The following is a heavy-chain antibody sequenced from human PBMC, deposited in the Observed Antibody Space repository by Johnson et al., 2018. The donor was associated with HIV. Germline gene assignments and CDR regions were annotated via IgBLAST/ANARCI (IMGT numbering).Heavy chain of an antibody. CDR3: TKAGGQLVLDDAFDI. J-gene: IGHJ3*02. V-gene: IGHV3-30*04. CDR2: ISYDGSNK. Sequence: QVQLVESGGGVVRPGGSLRLSCAASGFTFSNYAMHWVRQAPGKGLEWVAVISYDGSNKYYGDSVKGRLTISRDNSRNTLYLQMNSLRAEDTAVYYCTKAGGQLVLDDAFDIWGQGTMVTVSS. D-gene: IGHD6-6*01. CDR1: GFTFSNYA.